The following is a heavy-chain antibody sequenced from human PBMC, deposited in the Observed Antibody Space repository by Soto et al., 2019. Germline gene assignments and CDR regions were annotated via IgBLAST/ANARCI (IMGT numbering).Heavy chain of an antibody. CDR1: GGSISSGDYY. D-gene: IGHD4-17*01. CDR3: ARDPAQYDYGAS. CDR2: IYYSGST. Sequence: QVQLQESGPGLVKPSQTLSLTCTVSGGSISSGDYYWSWIRQPPGKGLEWIGYIYYSGSTYYNPSLKRRVTISVATSKNQFSLKLSSVTAADTAVYYCARDPAQYDYGASWGQGTLVTVSS. J-gene: IGHJ4*02. V-gene: IGHV4-30-4*01.